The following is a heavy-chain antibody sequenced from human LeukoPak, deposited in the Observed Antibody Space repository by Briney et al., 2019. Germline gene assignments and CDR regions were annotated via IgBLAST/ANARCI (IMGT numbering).Heavy chain of an antibody. J-gene: IGHJ6*02. CDR2: IYSGGST. Sequence: GGSLRLSCAASGFTVSSNYMSWVRQAPGKGLEWVSVIYSGGSTYYADSVKGRFTISRDNSKNTLYLQMNSLRAEDTAVYYCARVDYYYGMDVWGQGTTVTVSS. CDR1: GFTVSSNY. CDR3: ARVDYYYGMDV. V-gene: IGHV3-53*01.